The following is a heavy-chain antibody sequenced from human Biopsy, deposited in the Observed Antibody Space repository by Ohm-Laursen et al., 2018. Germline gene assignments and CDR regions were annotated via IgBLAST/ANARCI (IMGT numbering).Heavy chain of an antibody. CDR3: TRAGGGKIYGL. V-gene: IGHV4-31*03. Sequence: TLSLTCTVSGVSINTGGYYWTWLRQHPGTGPAWIGYIHYSGNTLYNPSLKSRLTISVDTSRNQFSLKLTSVTAADPALYYCTRAGGGKIYGLWGQGTLVTVSS. CDR2: IHYSGNT. D-gene: IGHD3-16*01. J-gene: IGHJ4*02. CDR1: GVSINTGGYY.